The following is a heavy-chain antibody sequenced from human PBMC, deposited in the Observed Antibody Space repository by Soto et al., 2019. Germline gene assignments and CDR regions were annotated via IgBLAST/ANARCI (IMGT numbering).Heavy chain of an antibody. V-gene: IGHV4-30-4*01. CDR1: GGSISSGDYY. Sequence: QVQLQESGPGLVKPSQTLSLTCTVSGGSISSGDYYWSWIRQPPGKGLEWIGYMYYSGSTYYNPSLRSRVTVSVDTSKHQFSLQLSAVTAADTAVYYCARWLGYGPHFDYWGQGTLVTVSS. J-gene: IGHJ4*02. D-gene: IGHD5-12*01. CDR2: MYYSGST. CDR3: ARWLGYGPHFDY.